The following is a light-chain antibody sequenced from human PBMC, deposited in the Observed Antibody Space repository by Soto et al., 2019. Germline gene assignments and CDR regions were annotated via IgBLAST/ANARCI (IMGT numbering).Light chain of an antibody. Sequence: EIVLTQSPGTLSLSPGERATLSCRASLSVNNNYLAWYQQKPGQAPRLLIYGASSRATGIPDRFSGSGSGTDFTLTISRLEPEDFAVYSCQQYGSSPGTFGPGTKVEIK. CDR2: GAS. J-gene: IGKJ1*01. CDR3: QQYGSSPGT. CDR1: LSVNNNY. V-gene: IGKV3-20*01.